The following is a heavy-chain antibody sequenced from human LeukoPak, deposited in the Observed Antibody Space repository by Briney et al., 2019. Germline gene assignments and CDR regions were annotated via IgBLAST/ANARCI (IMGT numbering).Heavy chain of an antibody. CDR3: ATHVLRFLEWFYFDY. D-gene: IGHD3-3*01. CDR1: GFTVSSNY. Sequence: GGSLRLSCAASGFTVSSNYMSWVRQAPGKGLEWVSVIYSGGSTYYADSVKGRFTISSDNSKNTLYLQMNSMRAEDTAVYYCATHVLRFLEWFYFDYWGQGTLVTVSS. V-gene: IGHV3-53*01. J-gene: IGHJ4*02. CDR2: IYSGGST.